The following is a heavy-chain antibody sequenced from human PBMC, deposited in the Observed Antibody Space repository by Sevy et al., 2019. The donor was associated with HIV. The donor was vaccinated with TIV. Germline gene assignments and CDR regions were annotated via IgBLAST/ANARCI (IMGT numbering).Heavy chain of an antibody. CDR1: GYTLTELS. CDR2: FDPEDGET. CDR3: ATTKDYYDSSGYPFDY. J-gene: IGHJ4*02. Sequence: ASVKVSCKVSGYTLTELSMHWLRQAPGKGLEWVGSFDPEDGETVYEHNFQGRVSMTEDTSTDTAYMEVISLKFEDTAVYYCATTKDYYDSSGYPFDYWGQGTLVIVSS. D-gene: IGHD3-22*01. V-gene: IGHV1-24*01.